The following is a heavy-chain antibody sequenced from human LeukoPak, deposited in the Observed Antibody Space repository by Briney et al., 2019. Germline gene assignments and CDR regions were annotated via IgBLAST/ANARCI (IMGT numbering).Heavy chain of an antibody. CDR1: GGTSSSYT. V-gene: IGHV1-69*04. CDR2: IIPILGIA. J-gene: IGHJ5*02. CDR3: ARDPTITMVRGNNWFDP. D-gene: IGHD3-10*01. Sequence: ASVKVSCKASGGTSSSYTISWVRQAPGQGLEWMGRIIPILGIANYAQKFQGRVTITADKSTSTAYMELSSLRSEDTAVYYCARDPTITMVRGNNWFDPWGQGTLVTVSS.